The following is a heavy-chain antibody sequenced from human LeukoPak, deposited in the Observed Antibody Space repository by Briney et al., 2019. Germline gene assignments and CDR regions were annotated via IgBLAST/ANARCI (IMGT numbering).Heavy chain of an antibody. V-gene: IGHV3-33*06. J-gene: IGHJ4*02. CDR1: GFTFSSYG. Sequence: GGSLRLSCAASGFTFSSYGMHWVRQAPGKGLEWVAVIWYDGSNKYYADSVKGRFTISRDNSKNTLYLQMNSLRAEDTAVYYCAKDIRGYSYGPPGYWGQGTLVTVSS. CDR2: IWYDGSNK. CDR3: AKDIRGYSYGPPGY. D-gene: IGHD5-18*01.